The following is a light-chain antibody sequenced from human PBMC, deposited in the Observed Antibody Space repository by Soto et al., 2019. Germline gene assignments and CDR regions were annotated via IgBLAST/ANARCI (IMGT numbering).Light chain of an antibody. CDR1: SSDIGAGYD. J-gene: IGLJ3*02. CDR2: SNI. V-gene: IGLV1-40*01. CDR3: QSYDSSLGGSKGV. Sequence: QSVLTQPPSMSGAPGQRVTISCTGSSSDIGAGYDVHWYQQFPGTAPKLLIYSNINRPSGVPDRVSGSKSGTSASLAITGLQAEDDADYYCQSYDSSLGGSKGVFGGGTKLTVL.